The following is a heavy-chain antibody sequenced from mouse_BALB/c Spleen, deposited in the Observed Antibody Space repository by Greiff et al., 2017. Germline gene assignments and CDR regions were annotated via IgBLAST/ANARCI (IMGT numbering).Heavy chain of an antibody. V-gene: IGHV1-77*01. Sequence: VKLMESGPELVKPGASVKMSCKASGYTFTDYVISWVKQRTGQGLEWIGEIYPGSGSTYYNEKFKGKATLTADKSSNTAYMQLSSLTSEDSAVYFCARRDYDYSYAMDYWGQGTSVTVSS. CDR1: GYTFTDYV. J-gene: IGHJ4*01. D-gene: IGHD2-4*01. CDR3: ARRDYDYSYAMDY. CDR2: IYPGSGST.